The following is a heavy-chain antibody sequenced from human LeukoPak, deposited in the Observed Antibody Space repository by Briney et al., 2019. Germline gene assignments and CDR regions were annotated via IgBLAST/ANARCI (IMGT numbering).Heavy chain of an antibody. D-gene: IGHD3-9*01. V-gene: IGHV3-21*01. CDR2: ISSSSSYI. J-gene: IGHJ4*02. Sequence: GGSLRLSCAASGFTFSSYIMNWVRQAPGKGLEWDSSISSSSSYIYYADSVKGRFTISRDNAKNSLYLQMNSLRAEDTAVYYCARHKYYDILTGYYFGPFDYWGQGTLVTVSS. CDR1: GFTFSSYI. CDR3: ARHKYYDILTGYYFGPFDY.